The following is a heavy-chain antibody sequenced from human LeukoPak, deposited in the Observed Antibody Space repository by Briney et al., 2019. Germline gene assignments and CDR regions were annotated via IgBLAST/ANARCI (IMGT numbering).Heavy chain of an antibody. CDR2: ISAYNGNT. V-gene: IGHV1-18*04. Sequence: ASVKVSCKASGYTFTGYYVHWVRQAPGQGLEWMGWISAYNGNTNYAQKLQGRVTMTTDTSTSTAYMELRSLRSDDTAVYYCAVSQMGAEDYWGQGTLVTVSS. J-gene: IGHJ4*02. D-gene: IGHD1-26*01. CDR1: GYTFTGYY. CDR3: AVSQMGAEDY.